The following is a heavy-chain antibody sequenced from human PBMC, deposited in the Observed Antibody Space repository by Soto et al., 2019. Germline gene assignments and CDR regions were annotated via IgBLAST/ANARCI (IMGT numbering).Heavy chain of an antibody. CDR1: GFTFSSYA. D-gene: IGHD3-22*01. Sequence: GGSLRLSCAASGFTFSSYAMHWVRQAPGKGLEWVAVISYDGSNKYYADSVKSRFTISRDNSKNTLYLQMNSLRAEDTAVYYCARSGIGITMIVVVITCFDYWGQGTLVTVSS. CDR3: ARSGIGITMIVVVITCFDY. V-gene: IGHV3-30-3*01. CDR2: ISYDGSNK. J-gene: IGHJ4*02.